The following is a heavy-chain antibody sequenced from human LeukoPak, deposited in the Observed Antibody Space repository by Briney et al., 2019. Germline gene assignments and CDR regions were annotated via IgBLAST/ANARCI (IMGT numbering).Heavy chain of an antibody. CDR1: GGSVNSGTYY. CDR3: AGHPPTYDSSGYYLDAFDI. V-gene: IGHV4-61*01. D-gene: IGHD3-22*01. J-gene: IGHJ3*02. Sequence: SETLSLTCTVSGGSVNSGTYYWSWIRQPRGKGLEWIGYMYFSGSTNYNPSLKSRVTISVDTSKNQFSLRLSSVTAADTAVYYCAGHPPTYDSSGYYLDAFDIWGQGTMVTVSS. CDR2: MYFSGST.